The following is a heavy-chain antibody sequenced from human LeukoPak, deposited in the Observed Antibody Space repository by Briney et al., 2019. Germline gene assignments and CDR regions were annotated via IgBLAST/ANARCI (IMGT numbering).Heavy chain of an antibody. CDR3: ARRKEVQTTFDY. V-gene: IGHV3-7*01. CDR1: GFVFSNYW. Sequence: GGSLRLSCVASGFVFSNYWMGWVRQAPGKGLEWVANIKEDGSETYYVDSVKGRFTISRDNAKNSLDLQMNSLRDEDTAVYYCARRKEVQTTFDYWGQGTLVTVSS. J-gene: IGHJ4*02. D-gene: IGHD4/OR15-4a*01. CDR2: IKEDGSET.